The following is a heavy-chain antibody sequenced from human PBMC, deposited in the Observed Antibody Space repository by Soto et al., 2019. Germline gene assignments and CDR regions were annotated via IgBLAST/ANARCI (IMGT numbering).Heavy chain of an antibody. CDR1: GDTFSTYT. V-gene: IGHV1-69*12. D-gene: IGHD4-17*01. CDR3: ARECLVLVPTTVNSDSCYCAMDV. Sequence: QVQLVQSGAEVKKPGSSVKVSCKASGDTFSTYTITWMRQAPGQGLEWMGGIIPRSATSKYAQKFQGRVTITADESTRTVYMELSSLRPEDTAVYYCARECLVLVPTTVNSDSCYCAMDVWGQGTTVTVSS. CDR2: IIPRSATS. J-gene: IGHJ6*02.